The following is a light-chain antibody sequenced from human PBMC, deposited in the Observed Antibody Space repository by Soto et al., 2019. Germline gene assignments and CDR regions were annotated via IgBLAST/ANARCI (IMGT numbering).Light chain of an antibody. V-gene: IGKV3-15*01. Sequence: EIVMTQSPATLSASPGERATLSCRASQTVASNLAWYQQKPGQAPRLLIHGASTRATGVAARFSGSGSGTEFDLTISILQSEDFDVGYCQQYHNLPPQYTFGQGTKLQIK. J-gene: IGKJ2*01. CDR3: QQYHNLPPQYT. CDR2: GAS. CDR1: QTVASN.